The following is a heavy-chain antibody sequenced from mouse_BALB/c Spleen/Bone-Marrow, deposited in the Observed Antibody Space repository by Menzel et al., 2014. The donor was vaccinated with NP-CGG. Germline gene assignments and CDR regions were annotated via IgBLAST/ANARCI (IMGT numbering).Heavy chain of an antibody. Sequence: EVKVVESGGGLVQPGGSRKLSCAASGFTFSRFGMHWVRQAPEKGPEWVAYISSGSSSIYYSDTVRGRFTISRDNPMDTLFLQMTSLRSEDTAMYYCARGDYWGQGTILTVSS. CDR3: ARGDY. V-gene: IGHV5-17*02. J-gene: IGHJ2*01. CDR2: ISSGSSSI. CDR1: GFTFSRFG.